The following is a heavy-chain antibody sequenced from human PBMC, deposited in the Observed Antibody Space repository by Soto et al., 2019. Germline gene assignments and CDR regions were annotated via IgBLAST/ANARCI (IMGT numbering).Heavy chain of an antibody. CDR1: GFTVSTDW. V-gene: IGHV3-74*01. Sequence: GGALRLSCAVSGFTVSTDWMHWVRQAPGKGLVWVSGVHSEGSMTGYADSVKGRFTISRDNAKNTLYLQMNSLRVEDTAVYYCTRDGFDYWGQGIPVPASP. CDR2: VHSEGSMT. CDR3: TRDGFDY. J-gene: IGHJ4*02.